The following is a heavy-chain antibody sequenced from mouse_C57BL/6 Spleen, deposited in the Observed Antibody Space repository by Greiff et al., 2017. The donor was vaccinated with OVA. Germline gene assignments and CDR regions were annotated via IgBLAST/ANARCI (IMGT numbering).Heavy chain of an antibody. CDR3: ARGSSGHYYFDY. J-gene: IGHJ2*01. CDR2: INYDGSST. CDR1: GFTFSDYY. Sequence: EVQLQESEGGLVQPGSSMKLSCTASGFTFSDYYMAWVRQVPEKGLEWVANINYDGSSTYYLDSLKSRFIISRDNAKNILYLQMSSLKSEDTATYYCARGSSGHYYFDYWGQGTTLTVSS. D-gene: IGHD3-2*02. V-gene: IGHV5-16*01.